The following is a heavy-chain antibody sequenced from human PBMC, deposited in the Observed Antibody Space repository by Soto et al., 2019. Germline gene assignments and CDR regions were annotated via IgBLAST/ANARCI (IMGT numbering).Heavy chain of an antibody. V-gene: IGHV4-31*01. J-gene: IGHJ5*02. CDR2: IDYTGRT. Sequence: QVQLQESGPGLVKPSQTLSLTCTVSGGSISSGGCYWSWIRQHPGKGLEWIGYIDYTGRTYYNPSLKSPMTISVDTSKNQCALKLSSVTGAYTAVYYCARSVFPWGQGTLVTVSS. CDR1: GGSISSGGCY. CDR3: ARSVFP.